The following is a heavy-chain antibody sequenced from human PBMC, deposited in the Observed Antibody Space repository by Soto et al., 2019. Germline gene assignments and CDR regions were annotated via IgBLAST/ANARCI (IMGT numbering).Heavy chain of an antibody. D-gene: IGHD4-17*01. V-gene: IGHV3-53*01. CDR1: GFTVSSNY. Sequence: GGSLRLSCAASGFTVSSNYMSWVRQAPGKGLEWVSVIYSGGSTYYADSVKGRFTISRDNSKNTLYLQMNSLRAEDTAVYYCAREKEQMTTVTYFDYWGQGTLVTVSS. CDR3: AREKEQMTTVTYFDY. CDR2: IYSGGST. J-gene: IGHJ4*02.